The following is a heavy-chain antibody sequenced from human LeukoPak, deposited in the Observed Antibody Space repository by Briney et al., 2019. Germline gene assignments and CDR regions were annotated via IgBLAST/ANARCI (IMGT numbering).Heavy chain of an antibody. Sequence: AASVKVSCKASGGTFSSYAISWVRQAPGQGLEWMGEIIPIFGTANYAQKFQGRVTITADESTSTAYMELSSLRSEDTAVYYCARDARHKYCSSASCYRGWFDPWGQGTLVTVSS. CDR2: IIPIFGTA. CDR1: GGTFSSYA. J-gene: IGHJ5*02. CDR3: ARDARHKYCSSASCYRGWFDP. V-gene: IGHV1-69*13. D-gene: IGHD2-2*01.